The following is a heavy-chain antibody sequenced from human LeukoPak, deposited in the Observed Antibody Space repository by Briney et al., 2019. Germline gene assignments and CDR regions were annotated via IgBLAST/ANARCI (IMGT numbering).Heavy chain of an antibody. V-gene: IGHV3-7*01. CDR3: ARDSGWYGGEAFDI. Sequence: GGSLRLSCAASGFTFSSYWMSWVRQAPGKGLEWVANIKQDGSEKYYVDSVKGRFTIPRDNAKNSLYLQMNSLRAEDTAVYYCARDSGWYGGEAFDIWGQGTMVTVSS. CDR2: IKQDGSEK. D-gene: IGHD6-19*01. J-gene: IGHJ3*02. CDR1: GFTFSSYW.